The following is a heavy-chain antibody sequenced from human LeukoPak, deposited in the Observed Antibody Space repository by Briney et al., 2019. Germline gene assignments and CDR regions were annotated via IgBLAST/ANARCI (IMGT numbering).Heavy chain of an antibody. CDR2: IYYSGNT. J-gene: IGHJ4*02. Sequence: SETLSLACTVSGGSISSYYWSWIRHPPGKGLEGIGFIYYSGNTNYNPSLKSRVTISVDTSKNQFSLKLSSVTAADTAVYYCARVLYNRNSWAQGTLVTVSS. D-gene: IGHD1-1*01. V-gene: IGHV4-59*01. CDR3: ARVLYNRNS. CDR1: GGSISSYY.